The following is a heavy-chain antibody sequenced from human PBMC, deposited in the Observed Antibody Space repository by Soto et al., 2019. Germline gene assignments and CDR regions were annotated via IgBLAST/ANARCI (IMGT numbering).Heavy chain of an antibody. V-gene: IGHV4-59*01. CDR3: ARHNYRGGQGY. CDR2: VYSSGST. Sequence: SETLSLTCSVSRDSMRNYYWSWIRQPPGKGLEWIGFVYSSGSTNYNPSLKSRVTISIDTSQNNFSLKVTSVTAADTAVYFCARHNYRGGQGYWGQGTLVTVSS. J-gene: IGHJ4*02. CDR1: RDSMRNYY. D-gene: IGHD1-1*01.